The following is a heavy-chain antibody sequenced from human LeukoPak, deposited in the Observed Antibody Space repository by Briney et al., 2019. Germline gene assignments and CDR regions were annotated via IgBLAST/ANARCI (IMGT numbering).Heavy chain of an antibody. V-gene: IGHV3-53*01. Sequence: GGSLRLSCAASGFTVSSNCMSWVRQAPGKGLEWVPFINSGGGTDYADSVKGRCTSSRDNTKNTLYLQMISVRAEYAAVYYCARCTVGDFWSGYLYYHYYYMDVWGKGTTVTVSS. CDR2: INSGGGT. J-gene: IGHJ6*03. D-gene: IGHD3-3*01. CDR1: GFTVSSNC. CDR3: ARCTVGDFWSGYLYYHYYYMDV.